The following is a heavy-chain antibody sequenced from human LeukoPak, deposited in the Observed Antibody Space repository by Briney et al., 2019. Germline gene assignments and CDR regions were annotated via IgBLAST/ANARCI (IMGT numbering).Heavy chain of an antibody. CDR1: GGSISSGSYY. CDR2: IYTSGST. D-gene: IGHD3-3*01. CDR3: ARDQTNYYDFWSGYYSGNNWFDP. J-gene: IGHJ5*02. Sequence: SETLSLTCTVSGGSISSGSYYWSWIRQPAGKGLEWIGRIYTSGSTNYNPSLKSRVTISVDTSNNQFSLKLSSLTAADTAVYYCARDQTNYYDFWSGYYSGNNWFDPWGQGTLVTVSS. V-gene: IGHV4-61*02.